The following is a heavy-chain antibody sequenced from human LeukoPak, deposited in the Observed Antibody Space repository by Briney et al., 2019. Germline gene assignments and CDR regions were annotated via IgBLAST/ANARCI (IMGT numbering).Heavy chain of an antibody. CDR1: GGSISSSNW. CDR2: IYHSGST. V-gene: IGHV4-4*02. J-gene: IGHJ6*02. Sequence: SETLSLTCAVSGGSISSSNWWSWVRQPPGKGLEWIGEIYHSGSTNYNPSLKSRVTISVDKSKNQFSLKLSSVTAADTAVYYCARDQKAVAGSGNYYYYYGMDVWGQGTTVTVSS. CDR3: ARDQKAVAGSGNYYYYYGMDV. D-gene: IGHD6-19*01.